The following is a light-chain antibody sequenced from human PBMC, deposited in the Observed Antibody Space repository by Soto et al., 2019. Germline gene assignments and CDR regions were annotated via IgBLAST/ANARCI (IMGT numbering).Light chain of an antibody. J-gene: IGLJ2*01. Sequence: QSALTQPASVSGSPGQSITISCTGTSSDVGNCNYVSWYKQHSGKAPKLMIYDVSYRPSGVSNRFSGFKSGNTASLTISGLQAEDEGDYYCSSYTSSSTVVFGGGTKLTVL. CDR1: SSDVGNCNY. CDR3: SSYTSSSTVV. V-gene: IGLV2-14*01. CDR2: DVS.